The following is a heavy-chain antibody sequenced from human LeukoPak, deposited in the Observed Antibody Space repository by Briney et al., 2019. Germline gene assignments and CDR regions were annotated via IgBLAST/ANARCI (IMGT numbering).Heavy chain of an antibody. Sequence: GGSLRLSCAASGFTFSTYSMNWVRQAPGKGLEWVSFISSSSSYIYYADSLKGRFTISRDNAKNSLYLQMNSLRAEDTAVYYCARVSSVGSQAYYYMDVWGKGTTVTVSS. V-gene: IGHV3-21*01. CDR2: ISSSSSYI. CDR3: ARVSSVGSQAYYYMDV. CDR1: GFTFSTYS. D-gene: IGHD6-25*01. J-gene: IGHJ6*03.